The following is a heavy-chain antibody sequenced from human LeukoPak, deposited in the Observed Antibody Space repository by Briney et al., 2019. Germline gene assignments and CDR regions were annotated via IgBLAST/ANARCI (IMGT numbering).Heavy chain of an antibody. CDR2: ISYDGSNK. Sequence: GRSLRLSCAASGFTFSSYAMHWVRQAPGKGLEWVAVISYDGSNKYYADSVKGRFTISRDNSKNTLYLQMNSLRAEDTAVYYCARAPYYYDSSGYYYAIDYWGQGTLVTVSS. V-gene: IGHV3-30-3*01. CDR1: GFTFSSYA. D-gene: IGHD3-22*01. CDR3: ARAPYYYDSSGYYYAIDY. J-gene: IGHJ4*02.